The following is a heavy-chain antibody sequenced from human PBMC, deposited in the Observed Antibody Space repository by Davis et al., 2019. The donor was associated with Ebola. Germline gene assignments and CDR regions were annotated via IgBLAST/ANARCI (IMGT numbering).Heavy chain of an antibody. D-gene: IGHD4-17*01. J-gene: IGHJ2*01. CDR1: GFTFSIYG. CDR3: AKDRTTVTHYWYLDL. CDR2: IRSDGSNE. V-gene: IGHV3-30*02. Sequence: GESLKISCAASGFTFSIYGMHWVRQAPGKGLEWVAFIRSDGSNEYYADSVKGRFTISRDNSRNTLYLQMNSLRAEDTAVYYCAKDRTTVTHYWYLDLWGRGTLVTVSS.